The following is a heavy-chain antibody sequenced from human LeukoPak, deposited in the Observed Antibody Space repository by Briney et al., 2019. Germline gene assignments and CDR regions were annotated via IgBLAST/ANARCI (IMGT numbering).Heavy chain of an antibody. CDR1: GFTFSSYS. J-gene: IGHJ4*02. CDR2: ISSSSSYI. Sequence: AGGSLRLSCAASGFTFSSYSMNRVRQAPGKGLEWVSSISSSSSYIYYADSVKGRFTISRDNAKNSLYLQMNSLRAEDTAVYYCARGGVGYCSSTNCYEYFDYWGQGTLVTVSS. D-gene: IGHD2-2*01. V-gene: IGHV3-21*01. CDR3: ARGGVGYCSSTNCYEYFDY.